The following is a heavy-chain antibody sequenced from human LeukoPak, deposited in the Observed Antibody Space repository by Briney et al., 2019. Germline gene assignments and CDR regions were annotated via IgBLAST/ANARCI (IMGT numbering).Heavy chain of an antibody. D-gene: IGHD4-17*01. CDR3: ARDFVYGDSLEYFQD. Sequence: GGSLRLSCAASIFTFSNYNMNWVRQAPGKGLEWISFISSSSETRHYADSVKGRFTISRDNAKNSLYLQINSLRAEDTAVYYCARDFVYGDSLEYFQDWGQGTLVTVSS. CDR1: IFTFSNYN. CDR2: ISSSSETR. J-gene: IGHJ1*01. V-gene: IGHV3-48*04.